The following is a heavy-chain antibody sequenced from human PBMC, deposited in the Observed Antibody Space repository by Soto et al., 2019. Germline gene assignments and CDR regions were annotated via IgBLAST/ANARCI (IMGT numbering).Heavy chain of an antibody. J-gene: IGHJ4*02. CDR1: GFTFSNYA. CDR2: ISGSGGST. D-gene: IGHD6-13*01. V-gene: IGHV3-23*01. Sequence: EVQLLESGGGLVQPGGSLRLSCAASGFTFSNYAVTWVRQAPGKGLEWVSTISGSGGSTYYADSVKGRFTISRDNSKNTLYLQMKSLRAEATAVYYCAKDQGSSWYEIDYWGQGTLFTVSS. CDR3: AKDQGSSWYEIDY.